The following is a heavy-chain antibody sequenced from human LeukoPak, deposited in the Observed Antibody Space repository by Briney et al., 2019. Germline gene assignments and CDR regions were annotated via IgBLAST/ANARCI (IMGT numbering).Heavy chain of an antibody. CDR2: IYYSGST. J-gene: IGHJ3*02. Sequence: PGGSLRLSCAASGFTFSNYAMSWVRQPPGKGLEWIGSIYYSGSTYYNPSLKSRVTISVDTSKNKFSLKLSSVTAADTAVYYCARLKRFGWAHRGYCSSTSCPPVNDAFDIWGQGTTVTVSS. D-gene: IGHD2-2*01. V-gene: IGHV4-39*01. CDR3: ARLKRFGWAHRGYCSSTSCPPVNDAFDI. CDR1: GFTFSNYA.